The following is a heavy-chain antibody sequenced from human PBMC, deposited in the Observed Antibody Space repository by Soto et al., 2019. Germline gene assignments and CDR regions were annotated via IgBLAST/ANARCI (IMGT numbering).Heavy chain of an antibody. CDR1: GFSLSTSGVG. CDR2: IYWDDDK. V-gene: IGHV2-5*02. Sequence: QITLKESGPTLVKPTQTLTLTCTFSGFSLSTSGVGVGWIRQPPGKALEWLALIYWDDDKRYSPSLKSRLTITKDTSINPVVLTMTNMDPVDTATYYCAHRRGSGYDPNSPFDYWGQGTLVTVSS. D-gene: IGHD5-12*01. J-gene: IGHJ4*02. CDR3: AHRRGSGYDPNSPFDY.